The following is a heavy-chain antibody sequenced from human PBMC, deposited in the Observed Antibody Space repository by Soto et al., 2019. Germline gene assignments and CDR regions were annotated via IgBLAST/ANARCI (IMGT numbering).Heavy chain of an antibody. D-gene: IGHD4-4*01. Sequence: ASVKVSCKASGYTFTGYYMHWVRQAPGQGLEWMGWINPNSGGTNYAQKFQGWVTMTRDTSASTAYMELSSLRSEDTAVYYCASSYSNYALIDYYYYGMDVWGQGTTVTVSS. CDR3: ASSYSNYALIDYYYYGMDV. CDR1: GYTFTGYY. J-gene: IGHJ6*02. V-gene: IGHV1-2*04. CDR2: INPNSGGT.